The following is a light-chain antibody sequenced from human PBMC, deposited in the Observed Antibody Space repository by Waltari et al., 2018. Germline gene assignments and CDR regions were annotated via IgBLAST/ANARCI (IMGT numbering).Light chain of an antibody. Sequence: QSVLTQPPSVSGAPGQRVTISCTGSSSNIGAGHDVHWYQHLPGTAPKHLIYGNNNRPSGVPDRFSGSKSGTSASLGITGLQAEDEADYYCQSYDSSLGGSRVFGTGTKVTVL. V-gene: IGLV1-40*01. CDR3: QSYDSSLGGSRV. J-gene: IGLJ1*01. CDR2: GNN. CDR1: SSNIGAGHD.